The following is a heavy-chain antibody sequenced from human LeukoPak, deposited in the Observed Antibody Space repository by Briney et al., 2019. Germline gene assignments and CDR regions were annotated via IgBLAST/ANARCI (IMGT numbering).Heavy chain of an antibody. J-gene: IGHJ4*02. CDR2: INHSGST. V-gene: IGHV4-34*01. CDR3: ARGRPAVVDY. CDR1: GGSLSGYY. Sequence: SETLSLTCAGYGGSLSGYYWSWIRQPPGKGLEWIGEINHSGSTNYNPSLKSRVTISVDTSKNQFSLKLSSVTAADTAVYYCARGRPAVVDYWGQGTLVTVSS. D-gene: IGHD6-19*01.